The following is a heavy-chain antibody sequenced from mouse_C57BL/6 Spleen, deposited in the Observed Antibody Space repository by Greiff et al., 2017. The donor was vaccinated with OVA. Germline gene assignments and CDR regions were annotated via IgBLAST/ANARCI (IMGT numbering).Heavy chain of an antibody. Sequence: QVQLKESGAELVKPGASVKISCKASGYAFSSYWMNWVKQRPGTGLEWIGQIYPGDGDTNYNGKFKGKATLTADKSSSTAYMQLSSLTSEDSAVYFCARTGYYGSRDWYFDVWGTGTTVTVSS. J-gene: IGHJ1*03. D-gene: IGHD1-1*01. CDR1: GYAFSSYW. V-gene: IGHV1-80*01. CDR2: IYPGDGDT. CDR3: ARTGYYGSRDWYFDV.